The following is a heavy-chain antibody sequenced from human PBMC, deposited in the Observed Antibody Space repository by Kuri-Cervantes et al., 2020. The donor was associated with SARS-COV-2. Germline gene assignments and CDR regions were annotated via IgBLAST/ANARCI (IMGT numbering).Heavy chain of an antibody. V-gene: IGHV3-7*05. D-gene: IGHD1-7*01. J-gene: IGHJ4*02. CDR3: ARDTHNWNSLNDY. CDR1: GFTFSSYW. CDR2: IKQDGSEK. Sequence: LSLTCAASGFTFSSYWMSWVRQAPGKGLEWVANIKQDGSEKHYVDSAKGRFTISRDNAKNSLYLQMNSLRAEDTAVYCCARDTHNWNSLNDYWGQGTLVTVSS.